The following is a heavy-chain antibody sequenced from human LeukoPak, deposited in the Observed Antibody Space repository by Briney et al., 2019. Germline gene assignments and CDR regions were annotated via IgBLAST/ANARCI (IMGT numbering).Heavy chain of an antibody. CDR3: ARGLYYSDY. Sequence: ASVKVSCKASGYTCTGYYMHWVRQTPGQRLEWMGWINPNSGGRNYAQKFQGRVTMTRDKSISTAYMELSRLRSDDTAVYYCARGLYYSDYWGQGPLVTVSS. CDR2: INPNSGGR. J-gene: IGHJ4*02. V-gene: IGHV1-2*02. CDR1: GYTCTGYY.